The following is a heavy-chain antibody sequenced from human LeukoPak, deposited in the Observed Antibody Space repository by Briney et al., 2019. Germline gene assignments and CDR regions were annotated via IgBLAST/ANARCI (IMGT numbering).Heavy chain of an antibody. CDR2: ISAYNGNT. Sequence: GASVKVSCKASGYTFTRYGIGWVRQAPGQGLEWMGWISAYNGNTNYAQKFQGRVTVTTDTSASTAYMELRSLRSDDTAMYYCARQSDIRTRRGDDAFDVWGQGTKVTVSS. CDR1: GYTFTRYG. D-gene: IGHD3-10*01. V-gene: IGHV1-18*01. CDR3: ARQSDIRTRRGDDAFDV. J-gene: IGHJ3*01.